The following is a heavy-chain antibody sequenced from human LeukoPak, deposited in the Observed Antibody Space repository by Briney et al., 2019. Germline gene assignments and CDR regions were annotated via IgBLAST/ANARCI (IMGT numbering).Heavy chain of an antibody. CDR3: ARSPTYYYDSSGPYDAFDI. CDR1: GYTFTSYY. D-gene: IGHD3-22*01. Sequence: ASVKVSCKASGYTFTSYYMHWVRQAPGQGLEWMGIINPSGGSTSYAQKFQGRVTMTTDTSTSTAYMELRSLRSDDTAVYYCARSPTYYYDSSGPYDAFDIWGQGTMVTVSS. CDR2: INPSGGST. V-gene: IGHV1-46*01. J-gene: IGHJ3*02.